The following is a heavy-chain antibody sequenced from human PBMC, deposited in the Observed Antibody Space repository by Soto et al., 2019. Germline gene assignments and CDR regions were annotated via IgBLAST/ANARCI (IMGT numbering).Heavy chain of an antibody. CDR2: IYYSGST. CDR1: GGSISSGSYC. D-gene: IGHD2-15*01. CDR3: ATEEADRIERWFDP. Sequence: NPSETLSLTCTVSGGSISSGSYCWSWIRQHPGKGLEWIGYIYYSGSTYYNPSLKSRVNISVDTSKNQFSLKLSSVTAADTAVYYCATEEADRIERWFDPWGQGTLVTVSS. V-gene: IGHV4-31*03. J-gene: IGHJ5*02.